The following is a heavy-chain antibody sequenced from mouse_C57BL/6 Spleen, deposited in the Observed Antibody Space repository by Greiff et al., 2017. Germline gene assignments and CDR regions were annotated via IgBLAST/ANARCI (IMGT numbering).Heavy chain of an antibody. D-gene: IGHD2-4*01. J-gene: IGHJ3*01. CDR1: GFTFSSYG. CDR2: ISSGGSYT. CDR3: ARRGDYDEISFAY. V-gene: IGHV5-6*02. Sequence: EVKLVESGGDLVKPGGSLKLSCAASGFTFSSYGMSWVRQTPDKRLEWVATISSGGSYTYYPDSVQGRFTISRDNAKNTLYLQMSSLKSEDTAMYYCARRGDYDEISFAYWGQGTLVTVSA.